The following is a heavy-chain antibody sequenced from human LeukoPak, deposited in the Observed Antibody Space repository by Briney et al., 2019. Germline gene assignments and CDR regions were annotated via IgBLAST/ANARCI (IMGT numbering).Heavy chain of an antibody. J-gene: IGHJ4*02. CDR2: LSSDGVDK. Sequence: GGSLRLSCAASGFTFSSYVMHWVRQTPGKGLEWVAILSSDGVDKRYADSVQGRFTVSRDNFKNPLYLQMNSLRTEDTAVYYCARDPGTIFDLLNYHFDNWGQGTLVTVSS. CDR3: ARDPGTIFDLLNYHFDN. V-gene: IGHV3-30-3*01. D-gene: IGHD3-3*01. CDR1: GFTFSSYV.